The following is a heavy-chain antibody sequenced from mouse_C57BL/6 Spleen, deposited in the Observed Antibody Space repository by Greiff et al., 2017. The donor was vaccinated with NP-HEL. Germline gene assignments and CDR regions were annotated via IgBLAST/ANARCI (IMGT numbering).Heavy chain of an antibody. V-gene: IGHV3-3*01. CDR2: TFYSGIT. J-gene: IGHJ4*01. CDR3: ARSYSSGYYYYAMDY. CDR1: GFSINSDCY. Sequence: EVQLQESGPSLVRPSQTLSLTCTVTGFSINSDCYWIWIRQFPGNNLEYIGYTFYSGITYYNPSLESRTYITRDTSKNQFSLKLSSVTTEDSATYYCARSYSSGYYYYAMDYGGQGTSVTVSS. D-gene: IGHD3-2*02.